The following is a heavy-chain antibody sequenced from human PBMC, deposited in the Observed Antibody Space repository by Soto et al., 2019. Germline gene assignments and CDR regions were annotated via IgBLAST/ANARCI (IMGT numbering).Heavy chain of an antibody. CDR3: ASEGGDTPGFDY. CDR1: GGSISSGGYS. J-gene: IGHJ4*02. CDR2: IYHSGST. Sequence: SETLSLTCAVSGGSISSGGYSWSWIRQPPGKGLEWIGYIYHSGSTYYNPSLKSRVTISVDRSKNQFSLKLSSVTAADTAVYYCASEGGDTPGFDYWGQGTLVTVSS. D-gene: IGHD2-15*01. V-gene: IGHV4-30-2*01.